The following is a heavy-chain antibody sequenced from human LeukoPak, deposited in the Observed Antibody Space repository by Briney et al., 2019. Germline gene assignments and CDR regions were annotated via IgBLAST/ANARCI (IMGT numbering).Heavy chain of an antibody. CDR1: GGSFSGYY. CDR3: ARVGGYSYGSDY. D-gene: IGHD5-18*01. CDR2: INHSGST. V-gene: IGHV4-34*01. J-gene: IGHJ4*02. Sequence: SETLSLTCAVYGGSFSGYYWSWIRQPPGKGLEWIGEINHSGSTNYNPSLKSRVTISVDTSKNQFSLKLSCVTAADTAVYYCARVGGYSYGSDYWGQGTLVTVSS.